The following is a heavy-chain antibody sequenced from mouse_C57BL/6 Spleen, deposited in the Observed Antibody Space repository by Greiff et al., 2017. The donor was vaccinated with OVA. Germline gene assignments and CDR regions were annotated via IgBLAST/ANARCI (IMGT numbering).Heavy chain of an antibody. CDR2: IDPSDSET. D-gene: IGHD1-1*02. CDR3: ARYGQYYFDY. J-gene: IGHJ2*01. Sequence: QVQLKQPGAELVRPGSSVKLSCKASGYTFTSYWMHWVKQRPIQGLEWIGNIDPSDSETHYNQKFKDKATLTVDKSSSTAYMQLSSLTSEDSAVYYCARYGQYYFDYWGQGTTLTVSS. CDR1: GYTFTSYW. V-gene: IGHV1-52*01.